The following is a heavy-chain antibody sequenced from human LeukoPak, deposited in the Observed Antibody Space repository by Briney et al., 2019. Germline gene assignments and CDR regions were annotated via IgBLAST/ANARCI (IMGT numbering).Heavy chain of an antibody. Sequence: PGGSLRLSCAASGFTFSSYWMHWVRQAPGKGLVWVSRIYNDGSRTSYADSVKGRFTIPRDNAKSTLYLQMNSLRVEDTAVYYCARVRVGSGTSHAADAFDIWGEGTMVTVSS. CDR2: IYNDGSRT. V-gene: IGHV3-74*01. D-gene: IGHD1-26*01. CDR3: ARVRVGSGTSHAADAFDI. CDR1: GFTFSSYW. J-gene: IGHJ3*02.